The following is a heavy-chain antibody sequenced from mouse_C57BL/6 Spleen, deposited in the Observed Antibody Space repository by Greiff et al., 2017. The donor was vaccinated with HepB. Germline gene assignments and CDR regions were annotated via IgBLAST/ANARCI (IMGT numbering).Heavy chain of an antibody. CDR1: GYSFTGYY. Sequence: EVQLQQSGPELVKPGASVKISCKASGYSFTGYYMNWVKQSPEKSLEWIGEINPSTGGTTYNQKFKAKATLTVDKSSSTAYMQLKSLTSEDSAVYYCARNLEFADWGQGTLVTVSA. V-gene: IGHV1-42*01. CDR2: INPSTGGT. J-gene: IGHJ3*01. CDR3: ARNLEFAD.